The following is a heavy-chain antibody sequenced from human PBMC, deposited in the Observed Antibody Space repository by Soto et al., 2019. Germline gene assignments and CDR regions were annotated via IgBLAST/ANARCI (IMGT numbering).Heavy chain of an antibody. V-gene: IGHV4-34*01. J-gene: IGHJ6*02. D-gene: IGHD3-3*01. CDR2: INHSGST. CDR3: ARQLLYYDFWSGYPRYGMDV. CDR1: GGSFSGYY. Sequence: SETLSLTCAVYGGSFSGYYWSWIRQPPGKGLEWIGEINHSGSTNYNPSLKSRVTISVDTSKNQFSLKLSSVTAADTAVYYCARQLLYYDFWSGYPRYGMDVWGQGTTVTVPS.